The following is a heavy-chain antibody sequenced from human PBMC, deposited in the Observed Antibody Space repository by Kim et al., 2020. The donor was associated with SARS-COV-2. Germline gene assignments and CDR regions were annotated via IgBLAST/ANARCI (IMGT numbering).Heavy chain of an antibody. J-gene: IGHJ4*02. CDR3: ARVKGYSSDY. CDR2: ST. D-gene: IGHD6-13*01. V-gene: IGHV4-34*01. Sequence: STNYNPSLKSRGTISVDTSKNQFSLKLSSVTAADTAVYYCARVKGYSSDYWGQGTLVTVSS.